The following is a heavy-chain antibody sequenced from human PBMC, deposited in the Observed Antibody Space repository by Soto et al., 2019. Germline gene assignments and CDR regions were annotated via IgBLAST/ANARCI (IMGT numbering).Heavy chain of an antibody. CDR1: GGSFSGYY. CDR3: ERDKITGLFDY. Sequence: QVQLQQWGAGLLKPSETLSLTCAVYGGSFSGYYWTWIRQPPGTGLEWIGEINNSGSTNYNPSLKXXVTISVDTAKNQFSLKLTAVTAADTAVYYCERDKITGLFDYWGQGTLVTVSS. D-gene: IGHD2-8*02. V-gene: IGHV4-34*01. CDR2: INNSGST. J-gene: IGHJ4*02.